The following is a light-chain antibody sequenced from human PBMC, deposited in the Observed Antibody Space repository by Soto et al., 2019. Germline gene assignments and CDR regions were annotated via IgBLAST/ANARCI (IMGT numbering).Light chain of an antibody. CDR1: QSISLY. CDR2: DAS. CDR3: QQRSNWPPGYT. Sequence: EIVLTQSPATLSLSPGERATLSCRASQSISLYVAWYQQKPGQAPRLLLYDASNRATGIPARFSGSGSGTDFTPTISRLEPEDFTVYSCQQRSNWPPGYTFGQGTKLEI. V-gene: IGKV3-11*01. J-gene: IGKJ2*01.